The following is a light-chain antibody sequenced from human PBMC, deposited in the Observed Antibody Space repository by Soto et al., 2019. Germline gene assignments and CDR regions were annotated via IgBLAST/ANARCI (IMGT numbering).Light chain of an antibody. CDR2: AAS. CDR3: QQLNSYQWT. CDR1: QGVSSY. J-gene: IGKJ1*01. Sequence: DIQLTQSPSFLSASVGDRVTITCRASQGVSSYLAWYQQKPGKAPKLLIYAASTLQSGVPSRFSGSGSGTEFTLTIRSLQPEDFATYYWQQLNSYQWTFGQGTKVEIK. V-gene: IGKV1-9*01.